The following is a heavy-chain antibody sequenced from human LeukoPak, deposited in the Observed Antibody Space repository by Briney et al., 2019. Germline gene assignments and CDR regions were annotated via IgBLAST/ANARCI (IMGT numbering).Heavy chain of an antibody. Sequence: PSEALSLTCTVSGGSISSGDYYWSWIRQPPGKGLEWIGYIYYSGSTYYNPSLKSRVTISVDTSKNQFSLKLSSVTAADTAVYYCARAPRDCSGGSCSGVGGLADYYGMDVWGQGTTVTVSS. D-gene: IGHD2-15*01. CDR2: IYYSGST. J-gene: IGHJ6*02. V-gene: IGHV4-30-4*01. CDR1: GGSISSGDYY. CDR3: ARAPRDCSGGSCSGVGGLADYYGMDV.